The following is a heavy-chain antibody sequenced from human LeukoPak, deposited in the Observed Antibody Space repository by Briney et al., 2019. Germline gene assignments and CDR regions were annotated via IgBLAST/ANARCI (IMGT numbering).Heavy chain of an antibody. J-gene: IGHJ6*02. Sequence: PSQTLSLTCAICGDSVSSNSAAWNWIRQSPSRGLECLGRTYYRSKWYNDYAVSVKSRINIKPDTSKNQFSLPMNSVTPEDTAVYYCARDATHQTGYYGMDVWGQGTTVTVSS. CDR3: ARDATHQTGYYGMDV. V-gene: IGHV6-1*01. CDR2: TYYRSKWYN. CDR1: GDSVSSNSAA.